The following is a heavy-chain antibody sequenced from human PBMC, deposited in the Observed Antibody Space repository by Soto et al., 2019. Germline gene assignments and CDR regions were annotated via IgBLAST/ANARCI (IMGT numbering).Heavy chain of an antibody. CDR2: IYYSGST. CDR1: GGSISSYY. CDR3: ARGGVYGILTGYYGPNYYYGMDV. V-gene: IGHV4-59*01. D-gene: IGHD3-9*01. Sequence: SETLSLTCTVSGGSISSYYWSWIRQPPGKGLEWIGYIYYSGSTNYNPSLKSRVTISVDTSKNQFSLKLSSVTAADTAVYYCARGGVYGILTGYYGPNYYYGMDVWGQGTTVTVSS. J-gene: IGHJ6*02.